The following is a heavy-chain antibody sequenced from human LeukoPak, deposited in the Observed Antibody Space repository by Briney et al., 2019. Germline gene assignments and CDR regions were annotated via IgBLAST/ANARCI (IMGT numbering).Heavy chain of an antibody. CDR3: AKANYDFWSGYLNWFDP. D-gene: IGHD3-3*01. CDR2: ISGSGGST. J-gene: IGHJ5*02. CDR1: GFTFSSYA. V-gene: IGHV3-23*01. Sequence: GGSLRLSCAASGFTFSSYAMSWVRQAPGKGLEWVSAISGSGGSTYYADSVKGRVTISRDSSKNTLDLQMNSLRADDTAVYYCAKANYDFWSGYLNWFDPWGQGTLVTVSS.